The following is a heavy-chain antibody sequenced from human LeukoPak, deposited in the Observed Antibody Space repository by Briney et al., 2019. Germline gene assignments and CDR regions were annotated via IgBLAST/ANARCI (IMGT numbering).Heavy chain of an antibody. V-gene: IGHV5-51*01. CDR3: ARRQCSGGSCYYFDS. D-gene: IGHD2-15*01. CDR1: GYNFSNYW. Sequence: GDSLQFAREGFGYNFSNYWIGWVRQMPGKGLECIWIFHPRDSSTRYSTSIQGQVTILSDKSINTAYLQWSSLKASHTAMYYCARRQCSGGSCYYFDSWGQGTLVTVSS. CDR2: FHPRDSST. J-gene: IGHJ4*02.